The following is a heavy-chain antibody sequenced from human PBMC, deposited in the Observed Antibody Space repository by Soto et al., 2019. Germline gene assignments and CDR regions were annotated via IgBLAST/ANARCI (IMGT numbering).Heavy chain of an antibody. CDR2: ISGSGGER. J-gene: IGHJ4*02. CDR1: GFTFRTYG. Sequence: PGGSLRLSCAASGFTFRTYGMTWVRQAPGKGLEWVSGISGSGGERYYGGSGEGRFSISRDNSENTLFLQMHSLRAEDTAIYYCAKDTLNDSGSFDYWGQGTLVTVSS. D-gene: IGHD6-19*01. V-gene: IGHV3-23*01. CDR3: AKDTLNDSGSFDY.